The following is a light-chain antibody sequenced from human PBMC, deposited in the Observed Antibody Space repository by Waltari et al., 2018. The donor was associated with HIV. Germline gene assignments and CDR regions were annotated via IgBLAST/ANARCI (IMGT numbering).Light chain of an antibody. CDR1: SSDVGGYNS. J-gene: IGLJ3*02. V-gene: IGLV2-11*01. CDR2: DVT. CDR3: CSYAGSYTFV. Sequence: QSALTQPRSVSGSPGQSVAISCTGTSSDVGGYNSVSWYQQHPGKALKLMIYDVTKRPSGVPDRFSGSKSGNTASLTISGLQAEDEADYYCCSYAGSYTFVFGG.